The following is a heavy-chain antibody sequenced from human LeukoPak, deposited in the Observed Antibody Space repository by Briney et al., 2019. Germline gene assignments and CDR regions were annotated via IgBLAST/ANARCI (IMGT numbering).Heavy chain of an antibody. Sequence: PGGSLRLSCAASGSTFSSYAMSWVRQAPGKGLEWVSAISGSGGSTYYADSVKGRFTISRDNSKNTLYLQMNSLRAEDTAVYYCAKGDSYYYDSSGYVFDYWGQGTLVTVSS. V-gene: IGHV3-23*01. CDR3: AKGDSYYYDSSGYVFDY. D-gene: IGHD3-22*01. J-gene: IGHJ4*02. CDR2: ISGSGGST. CDR1: GSTFSSYA.